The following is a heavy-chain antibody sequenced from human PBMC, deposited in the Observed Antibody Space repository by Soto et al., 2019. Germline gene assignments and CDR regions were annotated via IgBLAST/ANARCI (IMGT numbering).Heavy chain of an antibody. J-gene: IGHJ6*02. CDR1: GYTFTSYY. D-gene: IGHD2-2*01. V-gene: IGHV1-46*01. CDR3: AVPGYCSSTSCYPPYYYYGMDV. CDR2: INPSGGST. Sequence: GASVKVSCKASGYTFTSYYMHWVRQAPGQGLEWMGIINPSGGSTSYAQKFQGRVTMTRDTSTSTVYMELSSLRSEDTAVYYCAVPGYCSSTSCYPPYYYYGMDVWGQGTTVTVSS.